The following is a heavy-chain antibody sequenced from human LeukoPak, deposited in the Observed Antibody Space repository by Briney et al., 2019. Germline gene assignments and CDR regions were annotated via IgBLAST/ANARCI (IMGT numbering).Heavy chain of an antibody. Sequence: RGSLRLSCAASGFTFDDYGMSWVRQAPGKGLEWVSRIYWNGGSTGSTDSVKGRFTISRDNTKNSLYLQMNRLRAEDTVLYYCASLDTGGAFDSWGQGTMVTVSS. CDR3: ASLDTGGAFDS. CDR1: GFTFDDYG. D-gene: IGHD5-18*01. J-gene: IGHJ3*02. CDR2: IYWNGGST. V-gene: IGHV3-20*04.